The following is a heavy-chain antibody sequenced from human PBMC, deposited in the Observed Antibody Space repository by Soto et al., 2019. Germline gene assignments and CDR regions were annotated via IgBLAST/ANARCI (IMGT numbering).Heavy chain of an antibody. CDR3: GSASTPTEY. Sequence: PGGSLRLSCAASGAPLNNLAMVWVRQTPAKRLEWVAIISGDGTTTVYLDSVKGRFSISRDNSRNMLFLQMNSLRADDTAMYYCGSASTPTEYWGQGTQVTV. D-gene: IGHD4-17*01. J-gene: IGHJ4*02. CDR2: ISGDGTTT. CDR1: GAPLNNLA. V-gene: IGHV3-23*01.